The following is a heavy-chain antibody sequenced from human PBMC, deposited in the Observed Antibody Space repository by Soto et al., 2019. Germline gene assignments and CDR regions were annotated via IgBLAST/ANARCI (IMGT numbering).Heavy chain of an antibody. CDR2: INPNSGGT. J-gene: IGHJ4*02. CDR1: GYTFTGYY. CDR3: ARGVRLYCGGDCYHEYYFDY. Sequence: DSVKGSCKASGYTFTGYYMHWVRQAPGQGLEWMGWINPNSGGTNYAQKFQGWVTMTRDTSISTAYMELSRLRSDDTAVYYCARGVRLYCGGDCYHEYYFDYWGQGTLVTVSS. V-gene: IGHV1-2*04. D-gene: IGHD2-21*02.